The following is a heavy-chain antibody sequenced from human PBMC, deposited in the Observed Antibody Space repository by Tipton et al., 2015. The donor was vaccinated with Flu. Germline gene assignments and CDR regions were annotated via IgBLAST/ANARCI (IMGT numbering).Heavy chain of an antibody. CDR3: ARDYLLGDLSFFDN. CDR1: GGSIRSPNYY. V-gene: IGHV4-39*07. Sequence: LRLSCIVSGGSIRSPNYYWAWIRQPPGKGLEWIANIFYSGSAYYSPSFESRVTISVDTSKNQFSLRVTNVTAADTAVYYCARDYLLGDLSFFDNWGQGTLVTVSS. D-gene: IGHD3-16*02. CDR2: IFYSGSA. J-gene: IGHJ4*02.